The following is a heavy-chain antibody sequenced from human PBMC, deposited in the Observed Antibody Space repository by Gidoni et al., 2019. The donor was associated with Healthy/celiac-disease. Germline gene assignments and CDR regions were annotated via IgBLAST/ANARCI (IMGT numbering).Heavy chain of an antibody. J-gene: IGHJ6*02. CDR1: GCHFRSTR. V-gene: IGHV3-21*01. D-gene: IGHD2-21*02. CDR3: ARGVVVTAIYYYYYYGMDV. Sequence: EVHLVESGGCLVKPGGSLRLSSAASGCHFRSTRLNWVRQAPGKGMEWVSSISRSSSYTSYADSVKGRFTISRDNAKNSLYLQMNSLRAEDTAVYYCARGVVVTAIYYYYYYGMDVWGQGTTVTVSS. CDR2: ISRSSSYT.